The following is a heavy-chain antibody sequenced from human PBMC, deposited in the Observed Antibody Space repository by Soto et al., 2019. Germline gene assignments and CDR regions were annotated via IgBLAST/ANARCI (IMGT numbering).Heavy chain of an antibody. D-gene: IGHD2-15*01. CDR1: GGTFSSYA. J-gene: IGHJ4*02. V-gene: IGHV1-69*13. Sequence: SVKVSCKASGGTFSSYAISWVRQAPGQGLEWMGGIIPIFGTANYAQKFQGRVTITADESTSTAYMELSSLRSEDTAVYYCVGEHLTELGYCSGGSCYYTRNFDYWGQGTLVTVSS. CDR2: IIPIFGTA. CDR3: VGEHLTELGYCSGGSCYYTRNFDY.